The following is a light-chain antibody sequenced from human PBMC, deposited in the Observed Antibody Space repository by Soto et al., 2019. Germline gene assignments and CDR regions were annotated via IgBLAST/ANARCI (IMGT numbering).Light chain of an antibody. V-gene: IGLV2-14*01. Sequence: QSVLTQPPSASGSPGQSVTISCTGISSDVGGYNYVSWYQQHPGKAPKLMIYEVSNRPSGVSNRFSGSKSGNTASLTISGLQAEDETDYYCFSYTSSGTYVFGTGTKVTVL. J-gene: IGLJ1*01. CDR1: SSDVGGYNY. CDR2: EVS. CDR3: FSYTSSGTYV.